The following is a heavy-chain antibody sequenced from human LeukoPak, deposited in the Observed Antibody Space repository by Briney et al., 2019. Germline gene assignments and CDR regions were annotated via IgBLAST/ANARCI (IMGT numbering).Heavy chain of an antibody. CDR2: IWYDGSNK. D-gene: IGHD5-12*01. V-gene: IGHV3-33*08. J-gene: IGHJ4*02. Sequence: GGSLRLSCVASGFAFSDYSMNWVRQAPGKGLEWVAVIWYDGSNKYYADSVKGRFTISRDNSKNTLYLQMNSLRAEDTAVYYCAREEWLRYDYWGQGTLVTVSS. CDR1: GFAFSDYS. CDR3: AREEWLRYDY.